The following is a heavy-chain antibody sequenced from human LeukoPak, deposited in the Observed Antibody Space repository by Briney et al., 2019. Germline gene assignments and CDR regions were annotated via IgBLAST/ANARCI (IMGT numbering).Heavy chain of an antibody. J-gene: IGHJ5*02. D-gene: IGHD2-15*01. CDR1: GGSISSYY. Sequence: SETLSLTCTVSGGSISSYYWSWIRQPPGKGLEWIGYIYYGGSTNYNPSLKSRVTISVDTSKNQFSLKLSSVTAADTAVYYCARRPTPPSPFDPWGQGTLVTVSS. V-gene: IGHV4-59*08. CDR3: ARRPTPPSPFDP. CDR2: IYYGGST.